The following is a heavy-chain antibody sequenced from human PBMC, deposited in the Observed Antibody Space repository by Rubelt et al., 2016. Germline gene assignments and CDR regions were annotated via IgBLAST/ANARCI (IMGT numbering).Heavy chain of an antibody. V-gene: IGHV1-69*04. CDR1: GGTFSSYA. CDR3: ARDIDY. Sequence: QVQLVQSGAEVKKPGSSVKVSCKASGGTFSSYAISWVRQAPGQGLEWMGRIIPILGMENEEKKVQGGVRITADKSTSTAYMELSSLRSEDTAVYYCARDIDYWGQGTLVTVSS. J-gene: IGHJ4*02. CDR2: IIPILGME.